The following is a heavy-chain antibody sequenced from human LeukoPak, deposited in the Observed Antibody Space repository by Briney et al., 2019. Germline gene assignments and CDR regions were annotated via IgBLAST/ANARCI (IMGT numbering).Heavy chain of an antibody. J-gene: IGHJ3*02. D-gene: IGHD2-21*02. CDR3: ARLCGGDCYSAFDI. Sequence: ASVKVSCKASGYTFTSYGISWVRQAPGQGLEWMGWISAYNGNTNYAQKLQGRVTMTTDTSTGTAYMELRGLRSDDTAVYYCARLCGGDCYSAFDIWGQGTMVTVSS. CDR2: ISAYNGNT. CDR1: GYTFTSYG. V-gene: IGHV1-18*01.